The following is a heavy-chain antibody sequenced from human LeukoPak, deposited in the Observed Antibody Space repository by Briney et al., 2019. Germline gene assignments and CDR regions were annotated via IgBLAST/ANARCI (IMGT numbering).Heavy chain of an antibody. CDR2: IGGDGGST. Sequence: PGGSLRLSCAASGFTFSGFWMHWVRQAPGKGLVWVSRIGGDGGSTTYADSVKGRFTISRDNARNTLHLQMISLRAEDTAVYYCARTMTGGFFDFWGQGTLVTVSS. CDR1: GFTFSGFW. CDR3: ARTMTGGFFDF. J-gene: IGHJ4*02. D-gene: IGHD3-16*01. V-gene: IGHV3-74*03.